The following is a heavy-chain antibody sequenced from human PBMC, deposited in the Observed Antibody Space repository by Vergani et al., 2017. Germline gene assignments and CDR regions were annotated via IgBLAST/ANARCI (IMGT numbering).Heavy chain of an antibody. CDR2: ISYDGSNK. D-gene: IGHD2-15*01. CDR3: ASDLRRGCSGGSCYPLD. Sequence: QVQLVESGGGVVQPGRSLRLSCAASGFTFSSYAMHWVRQAPGKGLEWVAVISYDGSNKYYADSVKGRVTISRDNSKNTLYLQMNSLRAEDTAVYCCASDLRRGCSGGSCYPLDWGQGTLVTVSS. CDR1: GFTFSSYA. V-gene: IGHV3-30-3*01. J-gene: IGHJ4*02.